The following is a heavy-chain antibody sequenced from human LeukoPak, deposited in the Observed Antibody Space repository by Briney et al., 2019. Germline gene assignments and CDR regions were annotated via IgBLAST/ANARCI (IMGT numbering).Heavy chain of an antibody. CDR1: GGSISSHY. J-gene: IGHJ5*02. D-gene: IGHD4-23*01. Sequence: SETLSLTCTVSGGSISSHYWSWIRQPPGKGLEWIGYIYTSGSTNYNPSLKSRVTMSVDTSKNQSSLKLSSVTAADTAVYYCARDRWQDWFDPWGQGTLVTVSS. CDR2: IYTSGST. V-gene: IGHV4-4*08. CDR3: ARDRWQDWFDP.